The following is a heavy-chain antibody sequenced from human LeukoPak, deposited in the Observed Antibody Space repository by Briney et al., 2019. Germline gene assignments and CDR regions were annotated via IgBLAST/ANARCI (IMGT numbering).Heavy chain of an antibody. CDR2: INHSGST. D-gene: IGHD5-18*01. CDR1: GGSFSGYY. V-gene: IGHV4-34*01. Sequence: SETLSLTCAVYGGSFSGYYWSWIRQPPGKGLEWIGEINHSGSTYYNPSLKSRVTISVDTSKNQFSLKLSSVTAADTAVYYCARQGGYSYGKSFDPWGQGTLVTVSS. CDR3: ARQGGYSYGKSFDP. J-gene: IGHJ5*02.